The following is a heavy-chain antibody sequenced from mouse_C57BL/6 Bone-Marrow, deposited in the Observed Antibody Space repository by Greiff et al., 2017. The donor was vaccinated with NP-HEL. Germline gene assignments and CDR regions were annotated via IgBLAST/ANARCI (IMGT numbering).Heavy chain of an antibody. CDR3: TKRGYYAMDY. CDR2: IDPENGDT. J-gene: IGHJ4*01. CDR1: GFNIKDDY. V-gene: IGHV14-4*01. Sequence: VQLQQSGAELVRPGASVKLSCTASGFNIKDDYMHWVKQRPEQGLEWIGWIDPENGDTEYASKFQGKATITADTSSNTAYLQLSSLTSEDTAVYYCTKRGYYAMDYWGQGTSVTVSS.